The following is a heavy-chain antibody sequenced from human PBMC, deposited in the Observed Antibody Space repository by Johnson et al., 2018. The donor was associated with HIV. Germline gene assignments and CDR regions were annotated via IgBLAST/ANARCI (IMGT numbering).Heavy chain of an antibody. J-gene: IGHJ3*01. CDR3: AKERTAMVTPFDA. V-gene: IGHV3-30*18. Sequence: QMLLVESGGGVVQPGRSLRLSCAASGFTFSSYGMHWVRQAPGKGLEWVAVISYDGSNKYYADSVKGRFTVSRDNSENTLFLQMNSLRDEDTAWYYCAKERTAMVTPFDAWGQGTRVTVSS. D-gene: IGHD5-18*01. CDR1: GFTFSSYG. CDR2: ISYDGSNK.